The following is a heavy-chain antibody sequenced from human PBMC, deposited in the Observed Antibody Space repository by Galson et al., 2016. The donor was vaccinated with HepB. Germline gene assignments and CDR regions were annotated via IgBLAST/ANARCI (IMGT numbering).Heavy chain of an antibody. CDR3: ARGDVVVVPAAMAY. D-gene: IGHD2-2*01. V-gene: IGHV3-21*01. Sequence: SLRLSCAASGFTFSDYTMNWGRQAPGKGLEWVSSVSSLSNYIYYADSVKGRFTISRDNAKNSLYLQMNSLTAEDTAVYYCARGDVVVVPAAMAYWGQGTLVTVSS. CDR2: VSSLSNYI. J-gene: IGHJ4*02. CDR1: GFTFSDYT.